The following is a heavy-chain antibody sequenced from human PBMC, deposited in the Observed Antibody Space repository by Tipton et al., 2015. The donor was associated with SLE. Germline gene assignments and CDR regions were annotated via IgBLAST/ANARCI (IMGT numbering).Heavy chain of an antibody. Sequence: QSGPEVKKPGASVKVSCKASGYTFTRYYVYWVRQAPGQGLEWMGIVNPSGGSTSYAQKFQDRVTMTSDTSTSTVYMELSSLRAEDTTVYYCARHLGRGQNAFDIWGPRDNGHRLF. CDR2: VNPSGGST. CDR1: GYTFTRYY. J-gene: IGHJ3*02. D-gene: IGHD3-10*01. V-gene: IGHV1-46*01. CDR3: ARHLGRGQNAFDI.